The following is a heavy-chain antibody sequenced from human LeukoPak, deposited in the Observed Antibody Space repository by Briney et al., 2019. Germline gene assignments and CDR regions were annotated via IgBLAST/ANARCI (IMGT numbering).Heavy chain of an antibody. CDR1: GFTFNTYG. J-gene: IGHJ4*02. Sequence: GGSLRLSCAASGFTFNTYGIHWVRQAPGKGLEWVAIISYDGSSKYYAESVKGRFTISRDNSKSTLFLQMNSLRAEDTAVYYCARNAYNYGGFDYWGLGTLVTVSS. D-gene: IGHD5-24*01. CDR2: ISYDGSSK. V-gene: IGHV3-30*03. CDR3: ARNAYNYGGFDY.